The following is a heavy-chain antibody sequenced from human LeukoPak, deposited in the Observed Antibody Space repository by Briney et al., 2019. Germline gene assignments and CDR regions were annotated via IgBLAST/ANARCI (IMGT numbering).Heavy chain of an antibody. Sequence: ASVKVSCKASGGTFSSYAISWVRQAPGQGLEWMGGIIPIFGTANYAQKFQGRVTITADESTSTAYMELSSLRSEDTAVYYCATLVPNSGYYGIVTPYYFDYWGQGTLVTVSS. V-gene: IGHV1-69*01. CDR2: IIPIFGTA. D-gene: IGHD3-22*01. CDR3: ATLVPNSGYYGIVTPYYFDY. CDR1: GGTFSSYA. J-gene: IGHJ4*02.